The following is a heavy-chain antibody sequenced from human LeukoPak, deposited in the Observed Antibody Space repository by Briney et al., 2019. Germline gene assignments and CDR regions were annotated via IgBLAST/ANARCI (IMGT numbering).Heavy chain of an antibody. CDR3: ARLAAAGTSPLYYFDY. CDR2: IYPGDSDT. J-gene: IGHJ4*02. Sequence: GESLKISCKGSGYSFISYWIGWVRQMPGKGLEWMGIIYPGDSDTRYSPSFQGQVTISADKSISTAYLQWSSLKASDTAMYYCARLAAAGTSPLYYFDYWGQGTLVTVSS. D-gene: IGHD6-13*01. V-gene: IGHV5-51*01. CDR1: GYSFISYW.